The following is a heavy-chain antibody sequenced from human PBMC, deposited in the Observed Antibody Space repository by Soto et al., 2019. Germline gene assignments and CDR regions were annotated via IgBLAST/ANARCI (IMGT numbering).Heavy chain of an antibody. CDR3: ARAGRYYYDSSGGH. CDR2: ISSSSSYT. CDR1: GFTFSDYY. J-gene: IGHJ4*02. V-gene: IGHV3-11*06. Sequence: QVQLVESGGGLVKPGGSLRLSCAASGFTFSDYYMSWIRQAPGKGLEWVSYISSSSSYTNYADSVKGRFTISRDNAKNSLYLQMNSLRAEDTAVYYCARAGRYYYDSSGGHWGQGTLVTVSS. D-gene: IGHD3-22*01.